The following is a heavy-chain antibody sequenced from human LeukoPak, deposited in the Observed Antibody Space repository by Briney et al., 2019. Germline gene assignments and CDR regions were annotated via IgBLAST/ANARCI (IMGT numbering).Heavy chain of an antibody. CDR1: GGSTSSQY. V-gene: IGHV4-59*11. J-gene: IGHJ6*03. D-gene: IGHD1-14*01. CDR3: ARSRGNYYYYYMGV. CDR2: IYDSEST. Sequence: SETLSLTCTVSGGSTSSQYWSWVRQAPGKGLEWVGYIYDSESTNYNPSLKSRVTISVDTSKNQFSLKVSSVTAADTAVYYCARSRGNYYYYYMGVWGRGTTVTVSS.